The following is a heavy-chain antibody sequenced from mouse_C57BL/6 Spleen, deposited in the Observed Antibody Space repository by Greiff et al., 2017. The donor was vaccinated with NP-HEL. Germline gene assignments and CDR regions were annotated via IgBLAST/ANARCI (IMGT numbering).Heavy chain of an antibody. V-gene: IGHV3-6*01. J-gene: IGHJ1*03. CDR3: AVTTVVGYWYFDV. CDR2: ISYDGSN. Sequence: DVQLQESGPGLVKPSQSLSLTCSVTGYSITSGYYWNWIRQFPGNKLEWMGYISYDGSNNYNPSLKNRISITRDTSKNQFFLKLNSVTTEDTATYYCAVTTVVGYWYFDVWGTGTTVTVSS. D-gene: IGHD1-1*01. CDR1: GYSITSGYY.